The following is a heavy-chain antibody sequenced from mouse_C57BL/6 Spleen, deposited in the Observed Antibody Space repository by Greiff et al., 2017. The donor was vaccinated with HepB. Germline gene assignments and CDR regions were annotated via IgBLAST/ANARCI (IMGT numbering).Heavy chain of an antibody. Sequence: VQLQQSVAELVRPGASVKLSCTASGFNIKNTYMHWVKQRPEQDLEWIGRIDPTNGNTKYAPKFQVKATITADTASNTAYLQLSRLTSENTAIYYYARGYYESPYYFDYWGQGTTLTVSS. CDR2: IDPTNGNT. V-gene: IGHV14-3*01. J-gene: IGHJ2*01. CDR3: ARGYYESPYYFDY. D-gene: IGHD1-1*01. CDR1: GFNIKNTY.